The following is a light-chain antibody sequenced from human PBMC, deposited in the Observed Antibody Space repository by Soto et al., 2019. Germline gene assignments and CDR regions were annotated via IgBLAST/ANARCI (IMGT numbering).Light chain of an antibody. Sequence: QSVLTQPPSASGTPGQRVTISCSGSSSNLGSNSVYWYQQLPGTAPKLLIYRNNQRPSAVPDRFSGSKSGTSASLAISGLRSEDDADYYCAAWDDSLSGRVFGGGTKRTVL. CDR2: RNN. CDR1: SSNLGSNS. V-gene: IGLV1-47*01. CDR3: AAWDDSLSGRV. J-gene: IGLJ3*02.